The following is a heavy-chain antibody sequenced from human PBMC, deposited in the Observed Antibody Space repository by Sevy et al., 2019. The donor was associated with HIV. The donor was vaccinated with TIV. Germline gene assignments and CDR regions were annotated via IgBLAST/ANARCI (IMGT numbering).Heavy chain of an antibody. D-gene: IGHD2-15*01. CDR2: INPSGGKT. Sequence: ASVKVSCKASEYTFTSYYMHWVRQAPGQGLEWMGIINPSGGKTIYAQKFQGRVTMTRDTSTSTVYMEPSSLRSEDTAVYYCARDRARITGSYYYGMDVWGQGTTVTVSS. CDR3: ARDRARITGSYYYGMDV. CDR1: EYTFTSYY. V-gene: IGHV1-46*01. J-gene: IGHJ6*02.